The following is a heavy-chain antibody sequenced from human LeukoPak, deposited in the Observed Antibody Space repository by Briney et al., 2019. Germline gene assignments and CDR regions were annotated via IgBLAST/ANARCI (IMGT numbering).Heavy chain of an antibody. CDR3: ARDQLVGRDYYYYYGMDV. Sequence: GGSLRLSCAASGFTFSSYAMRWVRQAPGKGLEWVAVISYDGSNKYYADSVKGRFTISRDNSKNTLYLQMSSLRAEDTAVYYCARDQLVGRDYYYYYGMDVWGQGTTVTVSS. D-gene: IGHD6-13*01. J-gene: IGHJ6*02. CDR1: GFTFSSYA. CDR2: ISYDGSNK. V-gene: IGHV3-30-3*01.